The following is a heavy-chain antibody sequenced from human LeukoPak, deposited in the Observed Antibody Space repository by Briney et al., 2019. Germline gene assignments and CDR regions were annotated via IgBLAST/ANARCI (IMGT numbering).Heavy chain of an antibody. CDR1: GFTFSSYG. CDR2: ISYDGSNK. D-gene: IGHD4-11*01. J-gene: IGHJ4*02. CDR3: ARSNYGDY. V-gene: IGHV3-30*03. Sequence: GGSLRLSCAASGFTFSSYGMHWVRQAPGKGLEWVAVISYDGSNKYYADSVKGRFTISRDNFKNTLYLQMNSLRAEDTAVYYCARSNYGDYWGQGTLVTVSS.